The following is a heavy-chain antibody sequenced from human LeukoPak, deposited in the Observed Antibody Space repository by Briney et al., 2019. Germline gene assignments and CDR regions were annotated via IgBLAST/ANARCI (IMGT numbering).Heavy chain of an antibody. J-gene: IGHJ6*03. D-gene: IGHD3-3*01. Sequence: GGSLRLSCAASGFTFSGYWMSWVRQAPGKGLEWVANIKQDGSEKYYVDSVKGRFTISRDNAKNSLYLQMNSLRAEDTAVYYCANLRFRGRYYMDVWGKGTTVTVSS. CDR3: ANLRFRGRYYMDV. V-gene: IGHV3-7*01. CDR2: IKQDGSEK. CDR1: GFTFSGYW.